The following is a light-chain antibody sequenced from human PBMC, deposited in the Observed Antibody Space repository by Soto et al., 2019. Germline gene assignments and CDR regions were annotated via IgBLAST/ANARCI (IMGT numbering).Light chain of an antibody. V-gene: IGLV2-14*01. CDR2: EVS. CDR1: SSDVGGYSY. Sequence: QSALTQPASVSGSPGQSITISCTGTSSDVGGYSYVSWYQQHPGKAPKLMIYEVSNRPSGVSNRFSGSKFGNTASLTISGLQAEDEADYYCSSYTSSSTRVFGGGTKLTVL. CDR3: SSYTSSSTRV. J-gene: IGLJ3*02.